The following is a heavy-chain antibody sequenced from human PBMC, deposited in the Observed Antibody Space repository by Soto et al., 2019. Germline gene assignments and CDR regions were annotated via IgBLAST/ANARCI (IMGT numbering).Heavy chain of an antibody. Sequence: VKVSCKASGYTLNTYYMHSVRQAPGQGPEWMGIINPRGGSTTYAQNFQDRVTMTRDTSSSTVYMELSSLRSEDTAVYYCARGGGFSPYYYNLDVWGQGTTVTVSS. D-gene: IGHD2-15*01. V-gene: IGHV1-46*02. J-gene: IGHJ6*02. CDR3: ARGGGFSPYYYNLDV. CDR1: GYTLNTYY. CDR2: INPRGGST.